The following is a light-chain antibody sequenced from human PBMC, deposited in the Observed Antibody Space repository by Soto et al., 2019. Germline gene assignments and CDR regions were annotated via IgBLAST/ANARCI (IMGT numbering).Light chain of an antibody. CDR2: DAS. J-gene: IGKJ1*01. CDR3: QVRDVWPT. V-gene: IGKV3-11*01. CDR1: QSVSTS. Sequence: IVLTQSPATLSLSPGERAALSCRASQSVSTSLAWYRHKPGQAPRLIIYDASKRAPGIPARFSGSGSGTDFTLTINSPEPEDFAVYYCQVRDVWPTFGQGTKVEIK.